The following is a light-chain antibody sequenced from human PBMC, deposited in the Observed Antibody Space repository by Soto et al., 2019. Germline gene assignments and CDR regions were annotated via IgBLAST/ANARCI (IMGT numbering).Light chain of an antibody. V-gene: IGKV3-15*01. Sequence: EIVMAQSPATLSVSPGERATLSCRASQSVSSNLAWYQQKPGQAPRLLIYGASTRATGIPARFSGSGSGTEFTLTISSLEPEDFAAYYCQQRINWPRTFGQGTKVDIK. CDR2: GAS. J-gene: IGKJ1*01. CDR3: QQRINWPRT. CDR1: QSVSSN.